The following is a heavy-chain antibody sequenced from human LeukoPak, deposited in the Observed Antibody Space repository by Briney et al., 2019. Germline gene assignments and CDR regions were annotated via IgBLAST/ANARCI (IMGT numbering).Heavy chain of an antibody. D-gene: IGHD2-2*01. CDR1: GFTFSSYG. CDR2: IRYDGSNK. V-gene: IGHV3-30*02. Sequence: GGSLRLSCAASGFTFSSYGMHWVRQAPGKGLEWVAFIRYDGSNKYYADSVKGRFTISRDNSENTLYLQMNSLRAEDTAVYYCASLLVVPAATTIFDYWGQGTLVTVSS. J-gene: IGHJ4*02. CDR3: ASLLVVPAATTIFDY.